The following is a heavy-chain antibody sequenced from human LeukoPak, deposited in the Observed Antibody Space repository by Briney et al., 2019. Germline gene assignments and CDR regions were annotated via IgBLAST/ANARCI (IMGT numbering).Heavy chain of an antibody. CDR2: INPNSGDT. J-gene: IGHJ1*01. CDR3: ARGYSSSSPQRYFQH. D-gene: IGHD6-6*01. V-gene: IGHV1-2*06. CDR1: GYTFTGYY. Sequence: ASVKVSCKASGYTFTGYYMHWARQAPGQGLEWMGRINPNSGDTNYAQKFQGRVTMTRNTSISTAYMELSRLRSDDTAVYYCARGYSSSSPQRYFQHWGQGTLVTVSS.